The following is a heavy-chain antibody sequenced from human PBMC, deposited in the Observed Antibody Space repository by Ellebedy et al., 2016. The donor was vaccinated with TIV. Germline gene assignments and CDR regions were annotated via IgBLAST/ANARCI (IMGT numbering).Heavy chain of an antibody. V-gene: IGHV3-30*04. CDR3: ARDSQTYYYGSGSSDFDY. Sequence: GGSLRLXXAASGFTFSSYAMHWVRQAPGKGLEWVAVISYDGSNKYYADSVKGRFTISRDNSKNTLYLQMNSLRAEDTAVYYCARDSQTYYYGSGSSDFDYWGQGTLVTVSS. CDR1: GFTFSSYA. D-gene: IGHD3-10*01. J-gene: IGHJ4*02. CDR2: ISYDGSNK.